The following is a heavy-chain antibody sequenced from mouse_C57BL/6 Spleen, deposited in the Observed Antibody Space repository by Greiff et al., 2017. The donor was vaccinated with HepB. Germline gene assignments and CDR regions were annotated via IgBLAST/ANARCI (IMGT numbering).Heavy chain of an antibody. CDR3: ARRLIYYDYDDYAMDY. D-gene: IGHD2-4*01. V-gene: IGHV1-50*01. CDR1: GYTFTSYW. CDR2: IDPSDSYT. Sequence: QVQLQQPGAELVKPGASVKLSCKASGYTFTSYWMQWVKQRPGQGLEWIGEIDPSDSYTNYNQKFKGKATLTVDTSSSTAYMQLSSLTSEDSAVYYCARRLIYYDYDDYAMDYWGQGTSVTVSS. J-gene: IGHJ4*01.